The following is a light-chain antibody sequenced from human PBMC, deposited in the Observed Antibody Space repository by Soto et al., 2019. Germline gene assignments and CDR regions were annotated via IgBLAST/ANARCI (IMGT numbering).Light chain of an antibody. V-gene: IGLV7-46*01. CDR1: XXAVTSGLY. J-gene: IGLJ3*02. Sequence: AVVTQEPSLTVSPGGTVALTXGXXXXAVTSGLYPYWLQQKPGQAPRTLIYDTSIKHSWAPARFSGSLLGGKAALTLSGAQAEDEADYYCSLSYSGSWVFGGGTKLTVL. CDR3: SLSYSGSWV. CDR2: DTS.